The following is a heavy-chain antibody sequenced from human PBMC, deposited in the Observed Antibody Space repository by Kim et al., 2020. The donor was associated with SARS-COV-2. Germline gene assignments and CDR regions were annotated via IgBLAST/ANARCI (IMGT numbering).Heavy chain of an antibody. J-gene: IGHJ5*02. CDR1: GFSLSTSGVG. CDR3: AHSPPLLLWTHNWFDP. CDR2: IYWDDDK. D-gene: IGHD3-10*01. Sequence: SGPTLVKPTQTLTLTCTFSGFSLSTSGVGVGWIRQPPGKALEWLALIYWDDDKRYSPSLKSRLTITKDTSKNQVVLTMTNMDPVDTATYYCAHSPPLLLWTHNWFDPWGQGTLVTVSS. V-gene: IGHV2-5*02.